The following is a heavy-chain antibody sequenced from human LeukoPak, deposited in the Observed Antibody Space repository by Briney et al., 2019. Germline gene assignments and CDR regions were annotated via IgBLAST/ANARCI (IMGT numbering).Heavy chain of an antibody. CDR3: ARGGIQLWLRLLDY. Sequence: GASVKVSCKASGYTFTCYYMHRVRQAPGQGLEWMGRINPNSGGTNYAQKFQGRVTMTRDTSISTAYMELSRLRSDDTAVYYCARGGIQLWLRLLDYWGQGTLVTVSS. CDR1: GYTFTCYY. V-gene: IGHV1-2*06. CDR2: INPNSGGT. J-gene: IGHJ4*02. D-gene: IGHD5-18*01.